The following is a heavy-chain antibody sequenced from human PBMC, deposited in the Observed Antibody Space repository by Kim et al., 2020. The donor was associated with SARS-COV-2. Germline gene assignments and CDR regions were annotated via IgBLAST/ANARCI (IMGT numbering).Heavy chain of an antibody. J-gene: IGHJ4*02. CDR3: AAVCIRYFDWLSQFDY. D-gene: IGHD3-9*01. CDR1: GGTFSSYA. V-gene: IGHV1-69*13. Sequence: ASVKVSCKASGGTFSSYAISWVRQAPGQGLEWMGGIIPIFGTANYAQKFQGRVTITADESTSTAYMELSSLRSEDTAVYYCAAVCIRYFDWLSQFDYWGQGTLVTVSS. CDR2: IIPIFGTA.